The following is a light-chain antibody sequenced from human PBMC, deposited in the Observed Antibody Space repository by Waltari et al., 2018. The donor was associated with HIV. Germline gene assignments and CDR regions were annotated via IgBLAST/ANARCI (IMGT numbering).Light chain of an antibody. V-gene: IGKV3-20*01. Sequence: EIVLTQSPVTLSLSPGERATLSCRASQSVSSSYLAWYQQKPGQTPRLLIYGASSRATGIPDRFSGSGSGTDFTLTISRLEPEDFAVYYCQQYGSSPPLTFGPGTKVDIK. CDR1: QSVSSSY. J-gene: IGKJ3*01. CDR3: QQYGSSPPLT. CDR2: GAS.